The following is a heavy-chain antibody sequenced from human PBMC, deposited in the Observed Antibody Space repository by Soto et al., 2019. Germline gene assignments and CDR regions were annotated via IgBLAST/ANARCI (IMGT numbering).Heavy chain of an antibody. V-gene: IGHV5-10-1*01. Sequence: GEPIKISWRGSGEKFAGHWVTRMRKKPGKGLEWMGRIDPSDSQTNYSPSFQGHVTISADKSISTAYLQWSSLKASFFSRYYWARHWPAGLVVPGGQGFLSTVS. CDR3: ARHWPAGLVVP. CDR2: IDPSDSQT. D-gene: IGHD1-1*01. CDR1: GEKFAGHW. J-gene: IGHJ5*02.